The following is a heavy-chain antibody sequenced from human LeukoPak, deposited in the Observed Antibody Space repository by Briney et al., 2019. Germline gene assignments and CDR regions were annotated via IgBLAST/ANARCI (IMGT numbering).Heavy chain of an antibody. CDR3: ARRGHIVGATTDY. Sequence: PSETLSLTCAVYGGSFSGYYWSWIRQPPGKGLEWIGKINHSGSTNYNPSLKSRVTISVDTSKNQFSLKLSSVTAADTAVYYCARRGHIVGATTDYWGQGTLVTVSS. D-gene: IGHD1-26*01. J-gene: IGHJ4*02. CDR2: INHSGST. CDR1: GGSFSGYY. V-gene: IGHV4-34*01.